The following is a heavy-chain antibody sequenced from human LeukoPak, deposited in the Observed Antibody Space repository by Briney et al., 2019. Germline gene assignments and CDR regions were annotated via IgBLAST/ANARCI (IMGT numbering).Heavy chain of an antibody. V-gene: IGHV3-23*01. Sequence: GGSLTLSCATSGFTFSSYAMSWVRQAPGKGLEWVSGIGASGGSTYYADSVKGRFTISRDNSKNTLYLQMNSLRTEDTAVYYCAKAEGYDILTGLDYWDQGTLVADPS. J-gene: IGHJ4*02. D-gene: IGHD3-9*01. CDR1: GFTFSSYA. CDR2: IGASGGST. CDR3: AKAEGYDILTGLDY.